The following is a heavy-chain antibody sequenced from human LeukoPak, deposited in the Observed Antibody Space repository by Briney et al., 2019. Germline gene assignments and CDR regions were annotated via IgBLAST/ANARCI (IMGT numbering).Heavy chain of an antibody. CDR3: ARGQLTDPRIDY. V-gene: IGHV3-48*04. Sequence: PGRSLRLSCAASGFTFRGYSMNWVRQAPGKGLEWVSHISSGSSTIYYADSVKGRFTISRDNAKNSLYLQMNSLRAEDTAVYYCARGQLTDPRIDYWGQGTLVTVSS. D-gene: IGHD6-13*01. CDR1: GFTFRGYS. CDR2: ISSGSSTI. J-gene: IGHJ4*02.